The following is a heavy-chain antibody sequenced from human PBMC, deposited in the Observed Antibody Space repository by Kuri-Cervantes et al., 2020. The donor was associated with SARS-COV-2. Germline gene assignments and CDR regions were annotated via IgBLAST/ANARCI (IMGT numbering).Heavy chain of an antibody. D-gene: IGHD2-2*02. V-gene: IGHV1-69*06. J-gene: IGHJ3*02. CDR1: GYTLTELS. Sequence: SVKVSFKVSGYTLTELSMNWVRQAPGQGLEWMGGIIPIFGTANYAQEFQGRVTITANKSTSTAYMELSSLRSEDTAVYYCARGGVGYCSSTSCYSFWAFDIWGQGTMVTVSS. CDR3: ARGGVGYCSSTSCYSFWAFDI. CDR2: IIPIFGTA.